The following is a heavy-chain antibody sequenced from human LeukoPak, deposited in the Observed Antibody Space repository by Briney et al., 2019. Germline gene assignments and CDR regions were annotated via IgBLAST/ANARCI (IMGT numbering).Heavy chain of an antibody. CDR1: GSTFSSYA. V-gene: IGHV3-30*04. CDR2: ISYDGSNK. Sequence: GGSLRLSCAASGSTFSSYAMHWVRQAPGKGLEWVAVISYDGSNKYYADSVKGRFTISRDNSKNTLYLQMNSLRAEDTAVYYCSGFPDYWGQGTLVTVSS. J-gene: IGHJ4*02. D-gene: IGHD3-10*01. CDR3: SGFPDY.